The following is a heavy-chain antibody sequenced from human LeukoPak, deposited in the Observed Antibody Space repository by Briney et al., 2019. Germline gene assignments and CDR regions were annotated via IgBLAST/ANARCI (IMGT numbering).Heavy chain of an antibody. V-gene: IGHV4-4*07. J-gene: IGHJ1*01. Sequence: SETLSLTCSVSGYSISSAYYWGWIRQPAGKGLEWIGHMYTSGSTNYNPSLKSRVTMSVDTSKNQFSLKLSSVTAADTAVYYCARETNDSGYYDLRYFHHWGQGTLVTVSS. CDR3: ARETNDSGYYDLRYFHH. D-gene: IGHD3-22*01. CDR2: MYTSGST. CDR1: GYSISSAYY.